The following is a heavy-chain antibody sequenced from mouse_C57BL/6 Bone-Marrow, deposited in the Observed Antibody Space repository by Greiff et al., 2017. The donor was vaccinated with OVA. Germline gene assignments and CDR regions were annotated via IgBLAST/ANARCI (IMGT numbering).Heavy chain of an antibody. D-gene: IGHD2-10*02. V-gene: IGHV5-4*03. J-gene: IGHJ2*01. Sequence: DVMLVESGGGLVKPGGSLKLSCAASGFTFSSYAMSWVRQTPEKRLEWVATISDGGSYTYYPDNVKGRFTIFRDNAKNNLYLQMSHLQSEDTAMYYCARGRTYGNYFDDWGQGTTLTVSS. CDR2: ISDGGSYT. CDR3: ARGRTYGNYFDD. CDR1: GFTFSSYA.